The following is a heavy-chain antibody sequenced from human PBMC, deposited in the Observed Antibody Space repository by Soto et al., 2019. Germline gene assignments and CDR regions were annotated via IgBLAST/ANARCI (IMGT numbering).Heavy chain of an antibody. D-gene: IGHD2-8*01. J-gene: IGHJ5*02. V-gene: IGHV1-18*01. Sequence: ASVKVSCKASGYTFTSYGISWVRQAPGQGLEWMGWISAYNGNTNYAQKLQGRVTMTTDTSTSTAYMELRSLRSDDTAVYYCARHEPRNSYLWYNCFDPWGQGTLVTVSS. CDR3: ARHEPRNSYLWYNCFDP. CDR2: ISAYNGNT. CDR1: GYTFTSYG.